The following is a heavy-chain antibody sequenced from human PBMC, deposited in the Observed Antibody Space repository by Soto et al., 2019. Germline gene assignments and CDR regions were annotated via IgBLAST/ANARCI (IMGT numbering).Heavy chain of an antibody. CDR2: IYPGDSDT. D-gene: IGHD3-9*01. CDR1: GYSFTSYW. Sequence: GESLKISCKGSGYSFTSYWIGWVRQMPGKGLEWMGIIYPGDSDTRYSPSFQGQVTISADKSISTAYLQWSSLKASDTAMYYCAVGLGGYDILTGYYNNWFEPWGQGTLVTVSS. J-gene: IGHJ5*02. V-gene: IGHV5-51*01. CDR3: AVGLGGYDILTGYYNNWFEP.